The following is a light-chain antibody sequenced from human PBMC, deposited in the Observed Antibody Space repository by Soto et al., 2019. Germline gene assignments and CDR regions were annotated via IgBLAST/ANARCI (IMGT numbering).Light chain of an antibody. J-gene: IGKJ5*01. CDR1: QSLLHSNGYNS. CDR3: MQALQTPIT. CDR2: LGS. Sequence: DIVMTQSPLSLPVPPGEPASISCRSSQSLLHSNGYNSLDWYLQKPGQSPRLLIYLGSNRASGVPDRFSGSGSGTDFTLKISRVEAEDVGVYYCMQALQTPITFGQGTRLEIK. V-gene: IGKV2-28*01.